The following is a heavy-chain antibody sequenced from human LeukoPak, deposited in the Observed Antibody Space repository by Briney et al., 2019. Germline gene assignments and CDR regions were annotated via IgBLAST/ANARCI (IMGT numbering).Heavy chain of an antibody. CDR2: INPSGGST. CDR1: GYPFTSYY. Sequence: ASVKVSCKASGYPFTSYYMHWVRQAPGQGLEWMGIINPSGGSTSYAQKFQGRVTMTRDTSTSTVYMELSSLRSEDTAVYYCARVSDVYVWGSYRYFDYWGQGTLVTVSS. D-gene: IGHD3-16*02. V-gene: IGHV1-46*01. J-gene: IGHJ4*02. CDR3: ARVSDVYVWGSYRYFDY.